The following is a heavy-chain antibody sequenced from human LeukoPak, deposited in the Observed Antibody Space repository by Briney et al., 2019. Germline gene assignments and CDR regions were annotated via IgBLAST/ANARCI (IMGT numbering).Heavy chain of an antibody. J-gene: IGHJ6*03. Sequence: LAGGSLRLSCAASGFTFDDYAMHWVRHAPGKGLEWVSGISWNSGSIGYADSVKGRFTISRDNAKNSLYLQMNSLRAEDTALYYCAKASGPDYYYYYMDVWGKGTTVTVSS. CDR1: GFTFDDYA. D-gene: IGHD1-26*01. CDR2: ISWNSGSI. CDR3: AKASGPDYYYYYMDV. V-gene: IGHV3-9*01.